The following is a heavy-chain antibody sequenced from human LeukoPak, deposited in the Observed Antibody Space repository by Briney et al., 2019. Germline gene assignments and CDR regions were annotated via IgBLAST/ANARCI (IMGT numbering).Heavy chain of an antibody. CDR1: GYSFTSYW. Sequence: GESLKISCKGSGYSFTSYWIGWVRQMPGKGLEWMGIIYPGDSDTRYSPSFQVQVTISADKSISTAYLQWSSLKASDTAMYYCARHYESGIAAADNWFDPWGQGTLVTVSS. D-gene: IGHD6-13*01. CDR2: IYPGDSDT. J-gene: IGHJ5*02. CDR3: ARHYESGIAAADNWFDP. V-gene: IGHV5-51*01.